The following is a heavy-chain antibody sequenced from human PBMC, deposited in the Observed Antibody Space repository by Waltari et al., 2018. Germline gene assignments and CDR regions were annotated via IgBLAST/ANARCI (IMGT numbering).Heavy chain of an antibody. CDR1: GGSISSGSYY. CDR2: IYTSGST. CDR3: ATGDESGGWLNDY. J-gene: IGHJ4*02. D-gene: IGHD6-19*01. Sequence: QVQLQESGPGLVKPSQTLSLTCTVSGGSISSGSYYWSWIRQPAGKGLEWIGRIYTSGSTNYNPSLKSRVTISVDTSKNQFSLKLSSVTAADTAVYYCATGDESGGWLNDYWGQGTLVTVSS. V-gene: IGHV4-61*02.